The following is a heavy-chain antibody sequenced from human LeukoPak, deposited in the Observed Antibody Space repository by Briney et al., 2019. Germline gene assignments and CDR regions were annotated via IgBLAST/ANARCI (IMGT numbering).Heavy chain of an antibody. D-gene: IGHD4-23*01. CDR1: DGSISSSNW. J-gene: IGHJ4*02. CDR3: ARASDYGRNSVTYFDY. CDR2: IYHSGST. V-gene: IGHV4-4*02. Sequence: SETLSLTCAVSDGSISSSNWWSWVRQPPGKGLEWIGEIYHSGSTNYNPSLKSRVTISVDKPKNQFSLKLNSVTAADTAVYYCARASDYGRNSVTYFDYWGQGTLVTVSS.